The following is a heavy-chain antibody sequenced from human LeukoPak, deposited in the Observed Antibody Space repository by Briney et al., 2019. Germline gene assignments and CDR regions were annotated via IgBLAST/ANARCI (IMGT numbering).Heavy chain of an antibody. Sequence: NPSQTLSLTCTVSGGSISSGSYYWSWIRQPAGKGLEWLGRIYTSGSTNYNPSLKSRVTISVDTSKNQFSLQLSSVTAADTAVYYCARAHYGSGTYYWDYWGHGTLVTVSS. V-gene: IGHV4-61*02. J-gene: IGHJ4*01. CDR2: IYTSGST. D-gene: IGHD3-10*01. CDR1: GGSISSGSYY. CDR3: ARAHYGSGTYYWDY.